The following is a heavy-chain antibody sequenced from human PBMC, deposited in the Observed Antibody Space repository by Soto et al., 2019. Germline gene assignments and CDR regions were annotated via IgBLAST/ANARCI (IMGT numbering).Heavy chain of an antibody. J-gene: IGHJ4*02. CDR3: ARQPDYNILTGYLYYFDY. CDR2: IYPGDSDA. CDR1: GYTFTSYW. Sequence: PGESLKISCKASGYTFTSYWIGWVRQMPGKGLEWMGFIYPGDSDARYSPSFEGQVTTSVDNAINTAYLRWNSLKASDTATYYCARQPDYNILTGYLYYFDYWGQGTPVTVSS. D-gene: IGHD3-9*01. V-gene: IGHV5-51*01.